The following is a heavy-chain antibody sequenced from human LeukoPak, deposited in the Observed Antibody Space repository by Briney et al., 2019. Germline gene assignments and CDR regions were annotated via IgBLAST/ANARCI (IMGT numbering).Heavy chain of an antibody. CDR3: AKGPDDSSGYYSLPYYYMDV. CDR2: ISGSGGGT. V-gene: IGHV3-23*01. J-gene: IGHJ6*03. D-gene: IGHD3-22*01. Sequence: GGSLRLSCTASVGGNYMTWVRQAPGKGLEWVSAISGSGGGTYYADSVKGRFTISRDNSKNTLYLQMNSLRAEDTAVYYCAKGPDDSSGYYSLPYYYMDVWGKGTTVTVSS. CDR1: VGGNY.